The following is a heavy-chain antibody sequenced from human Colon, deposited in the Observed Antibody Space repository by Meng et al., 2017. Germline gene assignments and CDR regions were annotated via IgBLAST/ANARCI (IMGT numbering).Heavy chain of an antibody. J-gene: IGHJ4*02. CDR2: IYSGGST. CDR1: GFTVSSNY. D-gene: IGHD4-17*01. V-gene: IGHV3-53*01. CDR3: ARSLLRCHFDY. Sequence: GESLKISCAASGFTVSSNYMSWVRQAPGKGLEWVSVIYSGGSTYYADSVKGRFTISRDNSKNTLYLQMNSMRGEDTAVYYCARSLLRCHFDYWGQGTLFTVSS.